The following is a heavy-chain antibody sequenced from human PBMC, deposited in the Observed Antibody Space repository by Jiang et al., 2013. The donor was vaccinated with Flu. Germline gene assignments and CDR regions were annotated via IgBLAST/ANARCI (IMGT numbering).Heavy chain of an antibody. V-gene: IGHV1-2*02. CDR1: AYTFSDYL. D-gene: IGHD1-14*01. Sequence: KKPGASVKVSCKASAYTFSDYLMHWVRQAPGQGLEWMGCVNPKNGDTRYAEKFQGRVTMTRDTSINTAYMELNRLTSDDTAVYYCARARPPKPLDYWGQGTLVTVSS. CDR2: VNPKNGDT. J-gene: IGHJ4*02. CDR3: ARARPPKPLDY.